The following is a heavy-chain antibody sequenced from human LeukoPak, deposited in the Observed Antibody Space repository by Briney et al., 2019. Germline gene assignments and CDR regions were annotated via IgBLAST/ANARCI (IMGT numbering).Heavy chain of an antibody. CDR2: IKQDGSEK. V-gene: IGHV3-7*03. Sequence: GGSLRLSCAASGFTFSSYWMSWVRQAPGKGLEWVANIKQDGSEKNYVGFVKGRFTISRDNAKNSLFLQMNSLRAEDTAVYHCATGLWTFGSWGQGTLVTVSS. CDR3: ATGLWTFGS. J-gene: IGHJ4*02. CDR1: GFTFSSYW. D-gene: IGHD2-21*01.